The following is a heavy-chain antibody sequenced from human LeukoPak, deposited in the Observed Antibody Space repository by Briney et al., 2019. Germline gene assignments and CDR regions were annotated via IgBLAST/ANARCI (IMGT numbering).Heavy chain of an antibody. V-gene: IGHV4-34*01. CDR2: INHSGST. J-gene: IGHJ4*02. Sequence: PSETLSLTCAVYGGSFSGYYWSWIRQPPGKGLEWIGEINHSGSTNYNPSLKSRVTISVDTSKNQFSLKLSSVTAADTAVYYCARDLLGLGGNYLSSGSFYFDYWGQGTLVTVSS. CDR3: ARDLLGLGGNYLSSGSFYFDY. D-gene: IGHD1-26*01. CDR1: GGSFSGYY.